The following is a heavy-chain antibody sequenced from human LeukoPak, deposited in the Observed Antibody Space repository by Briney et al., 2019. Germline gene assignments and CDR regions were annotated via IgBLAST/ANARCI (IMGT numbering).Heavy chain of an antibody. CDR1: GFTFSTYG. CDR2: VSYGGSNK. Sequence: GRSLRLSCAASGFTFSTYGMHWVRQAPGKGLEWVAVVSYGGSNKYHADSVKGRFTISRDNSKNTLYLQMNSLRAEDTAVYYCAKPVDRYSSSWPYFDYWGQGTLVTVSS. CDR3: AKPVDRYSSSWPYFDY. D-gene: IGHD6-13*01. V-gene: IGHV3-30*18. J-gene: IGHJ4*02.